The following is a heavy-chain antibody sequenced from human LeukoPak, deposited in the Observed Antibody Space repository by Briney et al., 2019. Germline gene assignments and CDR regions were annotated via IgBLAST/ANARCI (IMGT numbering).Heavy chain of an antibody. V-gene: IGHV3-7*01. J-gene: IGHJ4*02. D-gene: IGHD3-22*01. CDR1: GCTLSSYW. CDR3: ARNPDSSGYYPDFDY. Sequence: PGGALSFSGAASGCTLSSYWMRWVRQAPGKGLEWVANIKQDGSEKYYVDSVKGRFTISRDNAKNSLYLQMNSLRAEDTAVYYCARNPDSSGYYPDFDYWGQGTLVTVSS. CDR2: IKQDGSEK.